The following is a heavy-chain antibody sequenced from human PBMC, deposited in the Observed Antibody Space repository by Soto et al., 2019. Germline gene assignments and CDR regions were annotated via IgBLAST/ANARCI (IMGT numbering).Heavy chain of an antibody. V-gene: IGHV3-48*03. J-gene: IGHJ6*02. CDR2: ISSSGSTI. CDR1: GFTFSSYE. D-gene: IGHD3-10*01. Sequence: PGGSLRLSCAASGFTFSSYEMNWVRQAPGKGLEWVSYISSSGSTIYYADSVKGRFTISRDNAKNSLYLQMNSLRAEDTAVYYCARGNYYGSGSYPSFWGQGTTLTVSS. CDR3: ARGNYYGSGSYPSF.